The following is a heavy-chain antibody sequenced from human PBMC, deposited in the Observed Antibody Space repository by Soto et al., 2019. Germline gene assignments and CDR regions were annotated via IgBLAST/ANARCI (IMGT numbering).Heavy chain of an antibody. V-gene: IGHV4-39*02. CDR3: ARLVVVAPVANV. CDR2: IFYTGTT. Sequence: PSETLSLTCSVSGGSISYNSYDWGWIRQPPGKGLEWIGGIFYTGTTYYSPSLKDLVTMSMDTSKNSFSVNLTSVTAADTAVYFCARLVVVAPVANVWGQGTLVTVS. D-gene: IGHD2-2*01. J-gene: IGHJ4*02. CDR1: GGSISYNSYD.